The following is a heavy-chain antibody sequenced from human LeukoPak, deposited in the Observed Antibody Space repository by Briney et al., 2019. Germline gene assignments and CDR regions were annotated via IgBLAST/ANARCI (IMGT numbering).Heavy chain of an antibody. D-gene: IGHD1-7*01. CDR1: GYTLSDYY. V-gene: IGHV1-2*02. CDR2: INPNTGGT. CDR3: ARGELELRGYYYYYYMDV. Sequence: GASVTVSCRASGYTLSDYYMHWVRQVPGQGLEWVGWINPNTGGTNYAQKFQNRVTLTRDTSISTVYMELSNLRSDDTAVYYCARGELELRGYYYYYYMDVWGKGTTVTVSS. J-gene: IGHJ6*03.